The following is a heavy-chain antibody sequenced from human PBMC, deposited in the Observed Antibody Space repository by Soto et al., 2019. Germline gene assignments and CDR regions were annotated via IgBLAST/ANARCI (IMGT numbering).Heavy chain of an antibody. CDR1: GGSISSSSYY. J-gene: IGHJ4*02. Sequence: SESLSLTCTVSGGSISSSSYYWGWIRQPPGKGLEWIGNIYYSGSTNYNPSIKSRVTISVDTSKNQFSLKLSSVTAADTAVYYCARGGNYGDPLLTFDYWGQGTLVTVSS. CDR2: IYYSGST. V-gene: IGHV4-39*07. D-gene: IGHD4-17*01. CDR3: ARGGNYGDPLLTFDY.